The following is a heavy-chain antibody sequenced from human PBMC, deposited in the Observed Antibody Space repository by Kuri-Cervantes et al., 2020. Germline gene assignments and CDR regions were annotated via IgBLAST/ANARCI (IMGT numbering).Heavy chain of an antibody. CDR2: IYYSGGT. Sequence: SETLSLTCTVSGDSISGYYWSWIRQSPGKGLEWIGNIYYSGGTNYNPALNGRVTISVDTSNNRFSLSLTSVSAADAGVYYCTRAPGGVGYYYYMDVWGEGTTVTVSS. CDR1: GDSISGYY. J-gene: IGHJ6*03. V-gene: IGHV4-59*01. D-gene: IGHD3-10*01. CDR3: TRAPGGVGYYYYMDV.